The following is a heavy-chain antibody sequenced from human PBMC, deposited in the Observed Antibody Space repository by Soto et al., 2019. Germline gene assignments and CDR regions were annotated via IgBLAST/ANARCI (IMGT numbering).Heavy chain of an antibody. J-gene: IGHJ5*02. CDR1: GGSISSGDYY. CDR2: IYYSGST. CDR3: ARAPGYYYDSSGYYT. Sequence: ASETLSLTCTVSGGSISSGDYYWSWIRQPPGKGLEWIGYIYYSGSTYYNPSLKSRVTISVDTSKNQFSLKLSSVTAADTAVYYCARAPGYYYDSSGYYTWGQGTLVTVSS. D-gene: IGHD3-22*01. V-gene: IGHV4-30-4*01.